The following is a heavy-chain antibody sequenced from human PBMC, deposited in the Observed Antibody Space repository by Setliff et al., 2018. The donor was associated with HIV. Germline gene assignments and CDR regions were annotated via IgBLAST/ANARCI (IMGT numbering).Heavy chain of an antibody. V-gene: IGHV3-48*01. CDR3: VRVSPLTHYYYMDM. Sequence: PGGSLRLSCEASGFTFSTYGMNWVRHAPGKGLEWVAQISSSGFPIYYADSVRGRFTASRDNGKNSLFLQMNSLRAEDTAVYYCVRVSPLTHYYYMDMWGKGTTVTVSS. CDR1: GFTFSTYG. D-gene: IGHD7-27*01. CDR2: ISSSGFPI. J-gene: IGHJ6*03.